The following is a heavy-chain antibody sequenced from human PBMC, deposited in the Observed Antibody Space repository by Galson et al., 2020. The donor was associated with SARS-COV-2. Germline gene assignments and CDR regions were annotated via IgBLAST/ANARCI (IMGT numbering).Heavy chain of an antibody. D-gene: IGHD1-26*01. Sequence: TGESLRLSCAASGFTFSSYGMHWVRQAPGKGLEWEAVISYDGSNKYYADSVKGRLTISRDNSKNTLYMQMNSLRAEDTAVYYCAACLVGATKRDYYYSYGMDVWGQGTLVTVSS. CDR3: AACLVGATKRDYYYSYGMDV. V-gene: IGHV3-30*03. J-gene: IGHJ6*02. CDR2: ISYDGSNK. CDR1: GFTFSSYG.